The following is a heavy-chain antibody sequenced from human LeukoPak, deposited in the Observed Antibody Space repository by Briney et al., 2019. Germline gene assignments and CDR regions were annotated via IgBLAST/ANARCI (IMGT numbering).Heavy chain of an antibody. CDR2: ISTGSNHI. V-gene: IGHV3-21*06. D-gene: IGHD3-22*01. CDR3: AGRDSGVYCFDY. CDR1: GFIFSTYN. J-gene: IGHJ4*02. Sequence: GGSLRLSCAASGFIFSTYNMNWVRQAPGKGLEWVSSISTGSNHIFYADSVKGRFTISRENAKNSLYLQMNSLRAEDTAVYYCAGRDSGVYCFDYWGQGTLVTVSS.